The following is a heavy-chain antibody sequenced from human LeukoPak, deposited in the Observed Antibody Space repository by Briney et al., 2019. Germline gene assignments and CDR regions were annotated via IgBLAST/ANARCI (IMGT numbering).Heavy chain of an antibody. Sequence: SETLSHTCAVSGYSISSGYYWGWIRQPPGKGLEWIGSIYHSGSTYYNPSLKSRVTISVDTSKNQFSLKLSSVTAADTAVYYCARRRDYYYYYMDVWGKGTTVTVSS. CDR3: ARRRDYYYYYMDV. V-gene: IGHV4-38-2*01. CDR1: GYSISSGYY. J-gene: IGHJ6*03. CDR2: IYHSGST.